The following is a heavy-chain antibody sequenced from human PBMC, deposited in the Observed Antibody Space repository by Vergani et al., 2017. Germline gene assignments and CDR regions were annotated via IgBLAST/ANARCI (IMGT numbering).Heavy chain of an antibody. V-gene: IGHV1-24*01. CDR3: ATARLVVVAATPNYYYGMYV. J-gene: IGHJ6*02. Sequence: QVQLVQSGAEVKKPGASVKVSCKVSGYTLTELSMHWVRQAPGKGLEWMGGFDPEDGETIYAQKFQGRVTMTEDTSTDTAYMELSSLRSEDTAVYYCATARLVVVAATPNYYYGMYVWGQGTTVTVSS. CDR1: GYTLTELS. CDR2: FDPEDGET. D-gene: IGHD2-15*01.